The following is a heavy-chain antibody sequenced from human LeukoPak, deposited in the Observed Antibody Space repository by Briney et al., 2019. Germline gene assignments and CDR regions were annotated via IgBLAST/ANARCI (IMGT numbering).Heavy chain of an antibody. J-gene: IGHJ4*02. Sequence: GGSLRLSCAASGFTFSTYWLHWVRQAPGKGLVWVSRIKNDGSSTTYADSVKGRFTISRDNSKNTLYLQMNSLRAEDTAVYYCARGLWFGEFYFDYWGQGTLVTVSS. CDR2: IKNDGSST. CDR1: GFTFSTYW. V-gene: IGHV3-74*01. CDR3: ARGLWFGEFYFDY. D-gene: IGHD3-10*01.